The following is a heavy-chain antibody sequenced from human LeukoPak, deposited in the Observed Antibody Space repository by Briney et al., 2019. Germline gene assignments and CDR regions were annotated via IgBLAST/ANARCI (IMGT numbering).Heavy chain of an antibody. CDR2: ISAYNGNT. CDR3: AGYPIADI. J-gene: IGHJ3*02. Sequence: ASVKVPCKASGYTFTDHYMHWVRQAPGQGLEWMGWISAYNGNTNYAQKLQGRVTMTTDTSTSTAYMELRSLRSDDTAVYYCAGYPIADIWGQGTMVTVSS. D-gene: IGHD3-16*02. CDR1: GYTFTDHY. V-gene: IGHV1-18*04.